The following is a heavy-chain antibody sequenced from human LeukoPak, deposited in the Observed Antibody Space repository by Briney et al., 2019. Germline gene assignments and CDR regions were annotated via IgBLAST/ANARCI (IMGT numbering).Heavy chain of an antibody. CDR2: INPSGGST. CDR1: GYTFTSYY. D-gene: IGHD4-17*01. CDR3: ARGGTTVTTSYYFDY. Sequence: ASVKVSCKASGYTFTSYYMHWVRQAPGQGLEWMGIINPSGGSTSYAQKFQGRVTMTRDTSTSTVYMELSSLKSEDTAVYYCARGGTTVTTSYYFDYWGQGTLVTVSS. V-gene: IGHV1-46*01. J-gene: IGHJ4*02.